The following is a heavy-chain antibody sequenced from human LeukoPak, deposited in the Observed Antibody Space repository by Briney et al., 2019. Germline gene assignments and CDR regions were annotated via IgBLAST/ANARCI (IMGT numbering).Heavy chain of an antibody. CDR2: IYHGYSDN. J-gene: IGHJ1*01. CDR3: ARHGSRQWLAINEQYFQH. Sequence: GESLKISWKGSGYSFTSYWIGWVRQMPRKGLEWMGIIYHGYSDNRYRTSFQGQVTISADKSISTAYLQWSSLKASDTAMYYSARHGSRQWLAINEQYFQHWGQGTLVTVSS. CDR1: GYSFTSYW. D-gene: IGHD6-19*01. V-gene: IGHV5-51*01.